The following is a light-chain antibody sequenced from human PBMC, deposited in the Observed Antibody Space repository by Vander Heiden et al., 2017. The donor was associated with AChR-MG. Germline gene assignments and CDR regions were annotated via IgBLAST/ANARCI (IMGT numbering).Light chain of an antibody. CDR2: RDS. J-gene: IGLJ2*01. Sequence: SYELTQPVSVSVALGQTARISCGGNNIGSKSVHWYQQRPGQAPVLVIYRDSQRPSGIPERFSGSNSGNMATLTISRVQAGDEADYHCQVWVSVTSGVFGGGTKLTVL. CDR3: QVWVSVTSGV. V-gene: IGLV3-9*01. CDR1: NIGSKS.